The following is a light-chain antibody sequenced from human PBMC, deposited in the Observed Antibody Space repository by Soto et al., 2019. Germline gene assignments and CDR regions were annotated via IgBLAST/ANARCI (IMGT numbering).Light chain of an antibody. CDR2: DAS. CDR1: QTISFS. Sequence: DIQMTQSPSTLSASVGDRVTITCRASQTISFSLAWYQQKPGKAPKLLIYDASTLQSGVPSRFSGSESGTEFILTISGLQPDDFATYYCQQYHGYSLTSVQGTKVDI. J-gene: IGKJ1*01. CDR3: QQYHGYSLT. V-gene: IGKV1-5*01.